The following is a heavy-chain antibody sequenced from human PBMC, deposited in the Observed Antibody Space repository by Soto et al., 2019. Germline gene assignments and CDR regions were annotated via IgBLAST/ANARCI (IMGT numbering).Heavy chain of an antibody. CDR1: GGTFSSYA. V-gene: IGHV1-69*13. D-gene: IGHD5-18*01. CDR2: IIPIFGTA. CDR3: ARVDTAMATPHYYGMDV. J-gene: IGHJ6*02. Sequence: GASVKVSCKASGGTFSSYAISGVRQAPGQGLEWMGGIIPIFGTANYAQKFQGRVTITADESTSTAYMELSSLRSEDTAVYYCARVDTAMATPHYYGMDVWGQGATVTVSS.